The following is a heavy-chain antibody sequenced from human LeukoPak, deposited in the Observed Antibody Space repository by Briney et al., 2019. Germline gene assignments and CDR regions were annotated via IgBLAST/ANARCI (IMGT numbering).Heavy chain of an antibody. D-gene: IGHD1-26*01. J-gene: IGHJ6*03. CDR2: LSGTGGNT. V-gene: IGHV3-23*01. CDR3: ARDGTTTLYYMDV. CDR1: GFTFSSYA. Sequence: GGSLRLSCAASGFTFSSYAMSWVRQAPGKGLEWVSTLSGTGGNTFYADSVKGRFTISRDNSKGTLYLQMSSLRAEDTAVYHCARDGTTTLYYMDVWGKGTTVTVSS.